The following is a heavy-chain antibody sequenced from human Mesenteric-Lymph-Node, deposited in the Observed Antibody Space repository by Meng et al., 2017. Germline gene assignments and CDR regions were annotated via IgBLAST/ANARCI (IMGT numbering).Heavy chain of an antibody. Sequence: QVQLVGSGGVLVQPGRSLRLSCAASGFTFSSYAMHWVRQAPGKGLEWVAVISYDGSNKYYADSVKGRFTISRDNSKNTLYLQMNSLRAEDTAVYYCAQPRGMVDIDYWGQGTLVTVSS. J-gene: IGHJ4*02. CDR2: ISYDGSNK. V-gene: IGHV3-30*01. CDR1: GFTFSSYA. D-gene: IGHD3-10*01. CDR3: AQPRGMVDIDY.